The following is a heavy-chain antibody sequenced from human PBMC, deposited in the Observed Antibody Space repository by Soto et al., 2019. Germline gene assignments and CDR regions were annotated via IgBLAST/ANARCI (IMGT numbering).Heavy chain of an antibody. Sequence: PGVSRKVACQGAGYSFTTYWLDYVRQMPGKGLEWMGIIYPGDSDTTYSPSFQGQVTFSVDKSISTAYLHWSSLKASDTAMYYCARQGASQDYSGQGTLVTVSS. CDR2: IYPGDSDT. CDR1: GYSFTTYW. CDR3: ARQGASQDY. J-gene: IGHJ4*02. V-gene: IGHV5-51*01.